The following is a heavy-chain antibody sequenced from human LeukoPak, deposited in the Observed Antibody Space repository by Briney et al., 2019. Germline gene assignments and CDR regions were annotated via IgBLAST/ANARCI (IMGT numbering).Heavy chain of an antibody. V-gene: IGHV1-3*01. CDR3: ARGSAVAAPGWFDP. D-gene: IGHD6-19*01. CDR1: GYTFTSYD. CDR2: INAGNGNT. Sequence: ASVKVSCKASGYTFTSYDINWVRQAPGQRLEWMGWINAGNGNTKYSQKFQGRVTITRDTSASTAYMELSSLRSEDTAVYYCARGSAVAAPGWFDPWGQGTLVTVSS. J-gene: IGHJ5*02.